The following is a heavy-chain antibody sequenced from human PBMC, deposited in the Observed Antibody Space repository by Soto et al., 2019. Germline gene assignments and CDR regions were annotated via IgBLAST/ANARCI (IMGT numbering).Heavy chain of an antibody. CDR3: APHTLDTGMPSGY. CDR1: GYTFTNYG. Sequence: ASVKVSCKASGYTFTNYGVRWVRQAPGQGLEWMGWIGGYKGNTNYAQKLQGRVTLTTDTSTSTAYMELRSLRSDDTAVYYCAPHTLDTGMPSGYWGQGTLVTVS. V-gene: IGHV1-18*01. CDR2: IGGYKGNT. D-gene: IGHD5-18*01. J-gene: IGHJ4*02.